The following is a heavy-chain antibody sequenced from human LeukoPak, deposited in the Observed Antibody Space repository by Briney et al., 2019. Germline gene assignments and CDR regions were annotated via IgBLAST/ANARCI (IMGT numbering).Heavy chain of an antibody. V-gene: IGHV4-30-4*01. CDR1: GGSISSGDYS. J-gene: IGHJ5*02. CDR2: MYYSGST. D-gene: IGHD3-22*01. Sequence: SETLSLTCTVSGGSISSGDYSGCWIRQPPGKGLEWIAYMYYSGSTYYNPSLKSRVTMSADTSKNQLSLKLSSVTAADTAVYYCARPYYYDSRIDPWGQGILVTVSS. CDR3: ARPYYYDSRIDP.